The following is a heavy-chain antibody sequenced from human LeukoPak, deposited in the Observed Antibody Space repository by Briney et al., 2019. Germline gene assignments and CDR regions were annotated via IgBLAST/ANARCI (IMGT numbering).Heavy chain of an antibody. Sequence: ASVKVSCKASGYTFTSYYMHWVRQAPGQGLEWTGIIDPSGGSTSYAQKFQGRVTMTRDMSTSTVYMELSSLRSEDTAVYYCARDIRMGLGTALDYWGQGTLVTVSS. CDR3: ARDIRMGLGTALDY. V-gene: IGHV1-46*01. CDR2: IDPSGGST. J-gene: IGHJ4*02. CDR1: GYTFTSYY. D-gene: IGHD7-27*01.